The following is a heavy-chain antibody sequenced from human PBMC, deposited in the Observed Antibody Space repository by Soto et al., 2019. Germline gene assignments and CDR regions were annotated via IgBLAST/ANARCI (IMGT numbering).Heavy chain of an antibody. V-gene: IGHV4-31*02. CDR3: ARDSPYGSGSYTY. CDR2: IYYSGST. Sequence: SETLSLTWTVSGGSISSCGYYWSWIRQHPGKGLEWIGYIYYSGSTYYNPSLKSRVTISVDTSKNQFSLKLSSVTAADTAVYYCARDSPYGSGSYTYWGQGTLVTVSS. CDR1: GGSISSCGYY. J-gene: IGHJ4*02. D-gene: IGHD3-10*01.